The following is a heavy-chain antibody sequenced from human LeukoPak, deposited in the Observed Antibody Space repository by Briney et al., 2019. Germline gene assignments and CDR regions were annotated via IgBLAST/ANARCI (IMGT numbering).Heavy chain of an antibody. J-gene: IGHJ4*02. CDR3: ARDSSGYHSSFDY. CDR2: ISSSSSYI. D-gene: IGHD5-12*01. V-gene: IGHV3-21*04. CDR1: GFTFSSYS. Sequence: GGSLRLSCAASGFTFSSYSMNWVRQAPGKGLEWVSSISSSSSYIYYADSVKGRFTISRDNAKNSLYLQMNSLRAEDTAVYYCARDSSGYHSSFDYWGQGSLVTVSS.